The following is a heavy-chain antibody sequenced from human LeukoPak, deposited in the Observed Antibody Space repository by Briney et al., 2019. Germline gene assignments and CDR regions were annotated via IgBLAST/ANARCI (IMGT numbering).Heavy chain of an antibody. CDR3: ARDGGELLQSLGYFDY. CDR2: ISSSGSTI. CDR1: GFTFSDYY. J-gene: IGHJ4*02. D-gene: IGHD1-26*01. V-gene: IGHV3-11*01. Sequence: GGSLRLSCAASGFTFSDYYMSWIRQAPGKGLEWVSYISSSGSTIYYADSVKGRFIISRDNAKNSLYLQMNSLRAEDTAVYYCARDGGELLQSLGYFDYWGQGTLVTVSS.